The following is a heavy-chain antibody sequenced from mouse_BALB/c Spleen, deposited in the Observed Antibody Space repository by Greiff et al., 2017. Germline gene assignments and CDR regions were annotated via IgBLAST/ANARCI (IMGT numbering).Heavy chain of an antibody. CDR3: AHRVDGYYLDAMDY. D-gene: IGHD2-3*01. J-gene: IGHJ4*01. V-gene: IGHV3-2*02. CDR2: ISYSGST. CDR1: GYSITSDYA. Sequence: EVQLQESGPGLVKPSQSLSLTCTVTGYSITSDYAWNWIRQFPGNKLEWMGYISYSGSTSYNPSLKSRISITRDTSKNQFFLQLNSVTTEDTATYYCAHRVDGYYLDAMDYWGQGTSVTVSS.